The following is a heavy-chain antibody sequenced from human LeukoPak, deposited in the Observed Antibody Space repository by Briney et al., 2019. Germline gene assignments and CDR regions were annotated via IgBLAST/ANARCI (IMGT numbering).Heavy chain of an antibody. CDR1: GGSISSYY. Sequence: SETLSLTCTVSGGSISSYYWSWIRQSAGKGLEWIGRIYTSGSTNYNPSLKSRVTISVDTSKNQFSLKLSSVTAADTAVYYCARDPGGSSGYYYYYMDVWGKGTTVTVSS. D-gene: IGHD6-6*01. CDR3: ARDPGGSSGYYYYYMDV. V-gene: IGHV4-4*07. CDR2: IYTSGST. J-gene: IGHJ6*03.